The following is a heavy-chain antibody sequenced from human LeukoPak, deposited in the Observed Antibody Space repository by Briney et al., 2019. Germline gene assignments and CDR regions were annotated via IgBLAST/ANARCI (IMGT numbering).Heavy chain of an antibody. V-gene: IGHV1-2*02. Sequence: ASVTVSYKASGFTFIDYYLHWLRQAPGEGLEWMGWINPNSGATRYAQKFQGRVTLTRDTSISTAYMELSSLRSDDTAVFFCARESGGDDAFDIWGQGTMVTVSS. CDR1: GFTFIDYY. CDR2: INPNSGAT. J-gene: IGHJ3*02. D-gene: IGHD2-21*02. CDR3: ARESGGDDAFDI.